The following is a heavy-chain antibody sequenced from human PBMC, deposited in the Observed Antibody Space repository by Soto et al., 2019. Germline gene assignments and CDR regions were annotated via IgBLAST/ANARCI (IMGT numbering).Heavy chain of an antibody. Sequence: ASVKVSCKASGYTFTNYGFSWVRQAPGQGLEWMGWISGYNGNTNYAERLQGRVTMTTDTSTSTAYMELKSLRYDDTAVYYCARSSGPADIVLVPAAITLDWFDPWGQGTLVTVSS. V-gene: IGHV1-18*01. CDR1: GYTFTNYG. J-gene: IGHJ5*02. CDR3: ARSSGPADIVLVPAAITLDWFDP. CDR2: ISGYNGNT. D-gene: IGHD2-2*01.